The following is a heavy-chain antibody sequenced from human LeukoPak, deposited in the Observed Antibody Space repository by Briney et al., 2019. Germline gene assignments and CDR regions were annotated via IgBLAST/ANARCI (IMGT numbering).Heavy chain of an antibody. CDR2: INHSGST. CDR3: ARHKVSSSLLRYFEARYYFDY. V-gene: IGHV4-39*01. J-gene: IGHJ4*02. CDR1: GGSISSSSSYY. Sequence: SETLSLTCTVSGGSISSSSSYYWSWIRQPPGKGLAWIGEINHSGSTNYNPSLKSRVTISVDTSKNQFSLKLSSVTAADTAVYYCARHKVSSSLLRYFEARYYFDYWGQGTLVTVSS. D-gene: IGHD3-9*01.